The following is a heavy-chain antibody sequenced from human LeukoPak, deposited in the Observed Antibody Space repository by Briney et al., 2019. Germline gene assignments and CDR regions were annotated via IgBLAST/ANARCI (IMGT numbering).Heavy chain of an antibody. J-gene: IGHJ4*02. Sequence: SETLSLTCTVSGGSISSYYWSWIRQPPGKGLEWIGYIYYSGSTNYNPSLKSRVTISVDTSKNQFSLKLSSVTAADTAVYYFARQRVRSGGLGYWGQGTLVTVSS. CDR2: IYYSGST. D-gene: IGHD4-23*01. CDR1: GGSISSYY. CDR3: ARQRVRSGGLGY. V-gene: IGHV4-59*08.